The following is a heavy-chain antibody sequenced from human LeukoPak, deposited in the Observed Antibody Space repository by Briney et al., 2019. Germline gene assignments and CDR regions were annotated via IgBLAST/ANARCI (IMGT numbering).Heavy chain of an antibody. J-gene: IGHJ4*02. V-gene: IGHV3-23*01. D-gene: IGHD6-19*01. Sequence: PGGSLRLSCAASGFTFNSYAVYWVRQAPGKGLEWISGIFGSGGSAHYADSVKGRFTISRDNSKNTLYLQMNSLRAEDTAVYYCGKTTAGYSSGRFPGWPVDYWGQGTLVTVSS. CDR2: IFGSGGSA. CDR3: GKTTAGYSSGRFPGWPVDY. CDR1: GFTFNSYA.